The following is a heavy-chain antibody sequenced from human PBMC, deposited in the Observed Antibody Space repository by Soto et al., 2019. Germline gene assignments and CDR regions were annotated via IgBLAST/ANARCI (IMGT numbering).Heavy chain of an antibody. CDR2: ISGSGGST. J-gene: IGHJ5*02. D-gene: IGHD5-18*01. CDR1: GFTFSSYA. CDR3: AKVMVKNWFDP. V-gene: IGHV3-23*01. Sequence: GGSLRLSCAASGFTFSSYAMSWVRQAPGKGLEWVSGISGSGGSTYYADSVKGRFTISRDNSKNTLYLQMNSLRAEDTAGYYCAKVMVKNWFDPWGQGTLVTVSS.